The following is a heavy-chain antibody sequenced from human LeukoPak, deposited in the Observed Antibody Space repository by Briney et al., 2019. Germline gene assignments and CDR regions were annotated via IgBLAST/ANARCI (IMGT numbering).Heavy chain of an antibody. J-gene: IGHJ5*02. D-gene: IGHD6-13*01. CDR3: ARFHGSSWYSPFDP. V-gene: IGHV4-59*08. CDR2: IYYTGST. Sequence: SETLSLTCTVSGGSISNYYWSWIRQPPGKRLECIGYIYYTGSTNYNPSLKSRVTISIDTSKNQFSLKLNSVTAADTAVYYCARFHGSSWYSPFDPWGRGTLVTVSS. CDR1: GGSISNYY.